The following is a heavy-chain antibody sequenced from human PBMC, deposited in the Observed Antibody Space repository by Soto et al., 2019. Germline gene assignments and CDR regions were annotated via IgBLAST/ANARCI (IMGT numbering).Heavy chain of an antibody. J-gene: IGHJ5*02. CDR2: FYSSGSI. CDR3: ARMYSSGSGWFHP. D-gene: IGHD6-19*01. V-gene: IGHV4-31*03. CDR1: GYSITAGGYY. Sequence: SETLSLTCFVSGYSITAGGYYWSWIRHHPGKGLEWIGSFYSSGSIICNPSLRSRVSISGDTSSNQFSMSLTSVTAADTARYYCARMYSSGSGWFHPWGQGTLVTVSS.